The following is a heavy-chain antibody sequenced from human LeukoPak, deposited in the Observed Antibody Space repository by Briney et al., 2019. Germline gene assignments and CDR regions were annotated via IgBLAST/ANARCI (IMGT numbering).Heavy chain of an antibody. J-gene: IGHJ4*02. V-gene: IGHV4-30-4*01. Sequence: PSETLSLTCTVSGGSISSGDYSWSWIRQPPGKGLEWIGYIYYSGSTYYNPSLKSRVTISVDTSKNQFSLKLSSVTAADTAVYYCARETGYSSSWYPDWGQGTLVTVSS. CDR1: GGSISSGDYS. CDR2: IYYSGST. D-gene: IGHD6-13*01. CDR3: ARETGYSSSWYPD.